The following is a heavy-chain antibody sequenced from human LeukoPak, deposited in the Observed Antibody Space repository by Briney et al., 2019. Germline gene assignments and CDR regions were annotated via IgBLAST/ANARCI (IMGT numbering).Heavy chain of an antibody. CDR1: GFTFRNYA. V-gene: IGHV3-30-3*01. D-gene: IGHD3-10*01. Sequence: PGRSLRLSCAASGFTFRNYAMHWVRQAPGKGLEWVAHISYDANNQYYADSVKGRFTISRDNSKNTLYLQMNSLRAEDTAVYYCARDQRNYYYGSRKNYYYYYGMDVWGQGTTVTVSS. CDR3: ARDQRNYYYGSRKNYYYYYGMDV. J-gene: IGHJ6*02. CDR2: ISYDANNQ.